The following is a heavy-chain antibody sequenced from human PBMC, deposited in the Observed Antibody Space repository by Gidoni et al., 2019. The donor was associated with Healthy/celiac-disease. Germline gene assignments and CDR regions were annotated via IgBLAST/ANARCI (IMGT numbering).Heavy chain of an antibody. CDR2: ISNDGSNK. V-gene: IGHV3-30*18. D-gene: IGHD1-26*01. Sequence: QVQLVESGGGVVQPGRSLRLSCAASGFTFSSYGMHWVRQAPGKGLEWVAVISNDGSNKYYADSVKGRFTISRDNSKNTLYLQMNSLRAEDTAVYYCAKDLVGADGDGMDVWGQGTTVTVSS. J-gene: IGHJ6*02. CDR1: GFTFSSYG. CDR3: AKDLVGADGDGMDV.